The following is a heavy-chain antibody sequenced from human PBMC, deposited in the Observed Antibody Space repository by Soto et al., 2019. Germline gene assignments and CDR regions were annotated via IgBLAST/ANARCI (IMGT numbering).Heavy chain of an antibody. Sequence: PSDTLSLTCTVSGGSLSNGGYYWNWVRQHPGKGLEWIGYIHYSGSTWYNPSLESRVTISVDTSKDQFSLKLRSVTAADTAVYYCASVRGSGSYAAYYFDTLGQGTLVTASS. J-gene: IGHJ4*01. D-gene: IGHD3-10*01. CDR2: IHYSGST. V-gene: IGHV4-31*03. CDR3: ASVRGSGSYAAYYFDT. CDR1: GGSLSNGGYY.